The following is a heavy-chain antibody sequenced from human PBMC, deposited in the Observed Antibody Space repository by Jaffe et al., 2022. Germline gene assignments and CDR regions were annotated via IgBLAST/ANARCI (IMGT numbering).Heavy chain of an antibody. CDR3: AKDRLDGDYDY. D-gene: IGHD4-17*01. Sequence: EVQLLESGGGLVQPGGSLRLSCAASGFTFNSYAMSWVRQAPGKGLEWVSGISASGGSTYYRDSVKGRFTISRDNSKNTLYLQMNSLRAEDTAVYYCAKDRLDGDYDYWGQGTLVTVSS. CDR1: GFTFNSYA. J-gene: IGHJ4*02. V-gene: IGHV3-23*01. CDR2: ISASGGST.